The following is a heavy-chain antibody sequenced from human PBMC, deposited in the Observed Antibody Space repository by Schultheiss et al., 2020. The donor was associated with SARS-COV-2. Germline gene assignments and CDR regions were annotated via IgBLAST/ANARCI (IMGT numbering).Heavy chain of an antibody. D-gene: IGHD3-22*01. CDR1: GGSMSLYY. J-gene: IGHJ4*02. CDR3: ASEWGITYYYDSSGYYPPDY. CDR2: VHDSGST. Sequence: SETLSLSCTVSGGSMSLYYWNWIRQPPGKGLEWIGYVHDSGSTNYNPSLKSRVTISVDTSKNQFSLKLSSVTAADTAVYYCASEWGITYYYDSSGYYPPDYWGQGTLVTVSS. V-gene: IGHV4-59*08.